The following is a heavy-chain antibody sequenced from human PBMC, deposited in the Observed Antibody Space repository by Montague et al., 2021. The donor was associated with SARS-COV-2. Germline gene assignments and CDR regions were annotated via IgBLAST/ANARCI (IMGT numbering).Heavy chain of an antibody. V-gene: IGHV3-30*18. CDR2: ISYDGSTQ. Sequence: SLRLSCAASGFTFNNYGMHWVRQAPGQGLEWVAVISYDGSTQYYADSVKGRFTISRDWSKSTLYLQMSSLRHEDTAVYYCAKDGTIFWVERGRCSFDCWGQGTTVTVSS. CDR1: GFTFNNYG. CDR3: AKDGTIFWVERGRCSFDC. D-gene: IGHD3-3*01. J-gene: IGHJ4*02.